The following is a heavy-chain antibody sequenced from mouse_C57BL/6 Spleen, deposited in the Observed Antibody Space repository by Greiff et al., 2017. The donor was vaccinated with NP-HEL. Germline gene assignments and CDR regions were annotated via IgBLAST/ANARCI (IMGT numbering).Heavy chain of an antibody. CDR1: GYSFTDYN. Sequence: VQLQQSGPELVKPGASVKISCKASGYSFTDYNMNWVKQSNGKSLEWIGVINPNYGTTSYNQKFKGKATLTVDQSSSKAYMQLNSLTSEDSAVYYCAASITTVVAPDCWGQGTTLTVSS. D-gene: IGHD1-1*01. CDR2: INPNYGTT. J-gene: IGHJ2*01. CDR3: AASITTVVAPDC. V-gene: IGHV1-39*01.